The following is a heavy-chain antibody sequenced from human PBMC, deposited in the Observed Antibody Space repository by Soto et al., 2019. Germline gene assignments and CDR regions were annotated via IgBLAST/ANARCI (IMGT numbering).Heavy chain of an antibody. CDR3: AHSPPPTVTTSAEYFQH. D-gene: IGHD4-17*01. J-gene: IGHJ1*01. V-gene: IGHV2-5*02. CDR1: GFSLSTSGLG. Sequence: QITLKESGPTLVKPTQTLTLTCTFSGFSLSTSGLGVGWIRQPPGKALEWLALIYWDDDKRYSPSLKSRLTVTKDTSKNQVVLTMTNMDPIDTATYYCAHSPPPTVTTSAEYFQHWGQGALVTVSS. CDR2: IYWDDDK.